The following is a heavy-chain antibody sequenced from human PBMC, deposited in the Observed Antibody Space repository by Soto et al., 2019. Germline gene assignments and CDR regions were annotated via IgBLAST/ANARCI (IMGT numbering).Heavy chain of an antibody. D-gene: IGHD6-19*01. CDR1: GFTFSSYG. J-gene: IGHJ4*02. CDR3: ARQSSGWLPIPRYYFDY. Sequence: GGSLRLSCAASGFTFSSYGMHWVRQAPGKGLEWVAVISYDGSNKYYADSVKGRFTISRDNSKNTLYLQMNSLRAEDTAVYYCARQSSGWLPIPRYYFDYWGQGTLVTVSS. CDR2: ISYDGSNK. V-gene: IGHV3-30*03.